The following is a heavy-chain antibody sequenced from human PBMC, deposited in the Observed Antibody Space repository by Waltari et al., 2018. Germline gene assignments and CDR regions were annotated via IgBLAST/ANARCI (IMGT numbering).Heavy chain of an antibody. D-gene: IGHD3-10*01. CDR1: GISFGTYG. CDR3: AVIYGSGNYYLIDH. V-gene: IGHV3-30*02. J-gene: IGHJ4*02. Sequence: QVQLVESGGGVVQPGGSLRLSCAASGISFGTYGMHWVRQAPGKGLEWVAFIQYDGSNEDYADSVKGRLIISRDNSKNTLYLQMNSMITEDTAVYYCAVIYGSGNYYLIDHWGQGTLVTVSS. CDR2: IQYDGSNE.